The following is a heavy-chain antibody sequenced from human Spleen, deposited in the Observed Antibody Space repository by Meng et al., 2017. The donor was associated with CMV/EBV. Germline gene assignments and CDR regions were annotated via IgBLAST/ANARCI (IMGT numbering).Heavy chain of an antibody. Sequence: AITWVRQATGQGLEWMGGIIPLNGITNYAKKFKGRVSMTADKSTSTAYMELISLTSEDTGMYYCARDQGFGWEMATILFGWFDPWGQGTLVTVSS. J-gene: IGHJ5*02. V-gene: IGHV1-69*10. D-gene: IGHD5-24*01. CDR1: A. CDR3: ARDQGFGWEMATILFGWFDP. CDR2: IIPLNGIT.